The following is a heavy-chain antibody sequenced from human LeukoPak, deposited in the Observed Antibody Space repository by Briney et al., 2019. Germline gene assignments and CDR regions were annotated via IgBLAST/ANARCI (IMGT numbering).Heavy chain of an antibody. Sequence: GGSLRLSCAASGFTFIQYAFFWVRQAPGKGLEYVSAISSSGTDTFYAESVNGRFTISRDNAKNTVYLQMGSLRAEDMAVYFCAREALWTGYPFDYWGQGSLVTVSS. CDR3: AREALWTGYPFDY. J-gene: IGHJ4*02. CDR2: ISSSGTDT. D-gene: IGHD3/OR15-3a*01. V-gene: IGHV3-64*02. CDR1: GFTFIQYA.